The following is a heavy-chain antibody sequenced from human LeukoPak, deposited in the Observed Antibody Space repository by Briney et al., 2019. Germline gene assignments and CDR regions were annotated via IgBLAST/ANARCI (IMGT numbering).Heavy chain of an antibody. V-gene: IGHV3-30*03. D-gene: IGHD2-2*01. Sequence: GRSLRLSCAVSGFSFSSYAMHWVRQAPGKGLEWVSLISWDSTNTYYAESVKSRFTISRNNSKKTLYLQMDNLRPEDTAVYYCARSINFHSTAPVGPFDFWGRGTPVTVS. CDR2: ISWDSTNT. CDR3: ARSINFHSTAPVGPFDF. J-gene: IGHJ3*01. CDR1: GFSFSSYA.